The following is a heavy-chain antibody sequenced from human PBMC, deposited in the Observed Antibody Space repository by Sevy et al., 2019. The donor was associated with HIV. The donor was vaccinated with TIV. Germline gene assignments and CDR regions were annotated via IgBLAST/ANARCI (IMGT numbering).Heavy chain of an antibody. Sequence: GGSLRLSCAASGFSFRNYDMHWVRQAPGKGLEWLALVSFDGDSTYSADSVKGRFTSSRDNSKNTLYLQMNSLRAEDTAVYYCAKDGRIAARPYYYYYGMDVWGQGTTVTVSS. CDR3: AKDGRIAARPYYYYYGMDV. V-gene: IGHV3-30*18. D-gene: IGHD6-6*01. J-gene: IGHJ6*02. CDR1: GFSFRNYD. CDR2: VSFDGDST.